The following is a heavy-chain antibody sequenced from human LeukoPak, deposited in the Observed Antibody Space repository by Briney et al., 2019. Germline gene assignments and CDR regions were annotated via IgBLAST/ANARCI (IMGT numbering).Heavy chain of an antibody. CDR3: AKDLRDRTTWLVRHFDY. D-gene: IGHD6-19*01. Sequence: GGSLRLSCAAPGFTFSSYAMSWVRQAPGKGLEWVSAISGSGGSTYYADSVKGRFTISRDNSKNTLYLQMNSLRAEDTAVYYCAKDLRDRTTWLVRHFDYWGQGTLVTVSS. CDR2: ISGSGGST. V-gene: IGHV3-23*01. CDR1: GFTFSSYA. J-gene: IGHJ4*02.